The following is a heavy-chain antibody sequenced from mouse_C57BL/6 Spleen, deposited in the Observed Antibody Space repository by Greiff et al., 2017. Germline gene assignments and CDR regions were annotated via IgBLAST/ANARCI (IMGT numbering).Heavy chain of an antibody. J-gene: IGHJ4*01. CDR1: GYTFTSYG. V-gene: IGHV1-81*01. Sequence: QVQLKQSGAELARPGASVKLSCKASGYTFTSYGISWVKQRTGQGLEWIGEIYPRSGNTYYNEKFKGKATLTAEKSSSTAYMELRSLTSEDSAVYFCAREGRNYRAMDYWGQGTSVTVSS. CDR3: AREGRNYRAMDY. D-gene: IGHD2-1*01. CDR2: IYPRSGNT.